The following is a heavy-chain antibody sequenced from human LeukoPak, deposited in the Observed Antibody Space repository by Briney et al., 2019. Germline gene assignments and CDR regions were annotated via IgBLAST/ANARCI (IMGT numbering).Heavy chain of an antibody. D-gene: IGHD2-2*02. CDR3: AKALYATEAIDY. V-gene: IGHV3-30*18. CDR1: GFTFSRCG. J-gene: IGHJ4*02. Sequence: GGSLRLSCAASGFTFSRCGMHWVRQAPGKGLEWVAVISYDGSNKYYGDSVKGRFTISRDNSKNTLCLQMNSLRAEDTAVYYCAKALYATEAIDYWGQGTLVTVSS. CDR2: ISYDGSNK.